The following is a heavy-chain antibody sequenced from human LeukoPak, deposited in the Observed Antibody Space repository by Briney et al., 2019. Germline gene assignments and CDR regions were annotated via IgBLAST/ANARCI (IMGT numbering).Heavy chain of an antibody. CDR2: ISSSGSTI. CDR3: ARGNAHCSSTSCWADY. D-gene: IGHD2-2*01. J-gene: IGHJ4*02. V-gene: IGHV3-11*01. Sequence: GGSLRLSCAASGFTFSDYYMSWIRQAPGKGLEWVSYISSSGSTIYYADSVKGRFTISRDNAKNSLYLQMNSLRAEDTAVYYCARGNAHCSSTSCWADYWGQGTLVTVSS. CDR1: GFTFSDYY.